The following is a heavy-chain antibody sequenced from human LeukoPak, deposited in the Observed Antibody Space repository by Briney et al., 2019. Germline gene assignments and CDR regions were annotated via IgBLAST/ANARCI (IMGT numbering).Heavy chain of an antibody. Sequence: PGGSLRLSCAAFGFTFSSYEMNWVRQAPGKGLEWVSYISSSGSTIYYADSVKGRFTISRDNAKNSLYLQMNSLRAEDTAVYYCAKSQYYYDSSGYYSFYFDYWGQGTLVTVSS. J-gene: IGHJ4*02. CDR1: GFTFSSYE. V-gene: IGHV3-48*03. D-gene: IGHD3-22*01. CDR3: AKSQYYYDSSGYYSFYFDY. CDR2: ISSSGSTI.